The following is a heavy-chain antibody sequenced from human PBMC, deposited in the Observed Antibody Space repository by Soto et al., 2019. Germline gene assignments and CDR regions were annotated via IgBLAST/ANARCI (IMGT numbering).Heavy chain of an antibody. Sequence: EVQLVESGGGLIQPGGSLRLSCAVSGFTVSNNYMSWVRQAPGKGLEGVSVIYSGGYTAYGDSVKGRFTISRDNSKNPLYLQIKPRSPADPAVYYWAAQRGGGGYWGQGTLVTVSS. CDR1: GFTVSNNY. CDR3: AAQRGGGGY. J-gene: IGHJ4*02. CDR2: IYSGGYT. V-gene: IGHV3-53*01. D-gene: IGHD6-25*01.